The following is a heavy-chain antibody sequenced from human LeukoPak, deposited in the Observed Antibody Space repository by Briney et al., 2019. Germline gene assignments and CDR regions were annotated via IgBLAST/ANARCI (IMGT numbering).Heavy chain of an antibody. Sequence: PGGSLRLSCAASGFTFSNYWMHWVRQVPGKGLVWVSRIKSDGSITSYADSAKGRFTISRDNAKNTLYLQMNSLRVDDTAVYYCARDTTLGRTEYWGQGTLVTVAS. CDR3: ARDTTLGRTEY. CDR2: IKSDGSIT. D-gene: IGHD1-1*01. V-gene: IGHV3-74*01. J-gene: IGHJ4*02. CDR1: GFTFSNYW.